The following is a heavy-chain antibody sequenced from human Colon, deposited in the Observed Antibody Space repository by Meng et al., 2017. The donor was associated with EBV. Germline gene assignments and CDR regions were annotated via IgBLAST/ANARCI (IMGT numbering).Heavy chain of an antibody. D-gene: IGHD6-19*01. V-gene: IGHV1-2*06. CDR3: AHQAVAGTRGWFDP. Sequence: VQLVESGAGVKKPGASVKVSCKASGSTFTDYYIHWVRQAPGQGLEWMGRINPNSGGTNYAQKFQGRVTMTRDTSISTAYMELSRLRSDDTAVYYCAHQAVAGTRGWFDPWGQGTLVTVSS. CDR2: INPNSGGT. J-gene: IGHJ5*02. CDR1: GSTFTDYY.